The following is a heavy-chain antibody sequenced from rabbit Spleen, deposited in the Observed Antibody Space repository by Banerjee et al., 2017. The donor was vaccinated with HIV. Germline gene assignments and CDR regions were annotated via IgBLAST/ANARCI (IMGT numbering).Heavy chain of an antibody. CDR1: GFDLSSYYY. CDR3: ARIDDDDDYADL. J-gene: IGHJ4*01. CDR2: IYTGSGST. Sequence: QSLEESGGDLVKPGASLTLTCTASGFDLSSYYYICWVRQAPGKGLEWIACIYTGSGSTYYASWAKGRFTISKTSSTTVTLQMTSLTAADTATYFCARIDDDDDYADLWGQGTLVTVS. D-gene: IGHD2-1*01. V-gene: IGHV1S40*01.